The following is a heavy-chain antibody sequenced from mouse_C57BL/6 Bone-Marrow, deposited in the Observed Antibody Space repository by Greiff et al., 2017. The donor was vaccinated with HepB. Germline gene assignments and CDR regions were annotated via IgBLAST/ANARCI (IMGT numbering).Heavy chain of an antibody. CDR1: GFTFSSYA. CDR3: TRDRDYGSSRYFDV. Sequence: EVKLMESGEGLVKPGGSLKLSCAASGFTFSSYAMSWVRQTPEKRLEWVAYISSGGDYIYYADTVKGRFTIYRDNARNTLYLQMSSLKSEDTAMYYCTRDRDYGSSRYFDVWGTGTTVTVSS. CDR2: ISSGGDYI. V-gene: IGHV5-9-1*02. D-gene: IGHD1-1*01. J-gene: IGHJ1*03.